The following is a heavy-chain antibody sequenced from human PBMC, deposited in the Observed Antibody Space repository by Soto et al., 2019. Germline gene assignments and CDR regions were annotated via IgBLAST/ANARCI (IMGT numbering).Heavy chain of an antibody. CDR2: IWYDGSNK. CDR1: GFTFRNYG. V-gene: IGHV3-33*08. CDR3: ASLRKDSSGWYYFDY. J-gene: IGHJ4*01. Sequence: QVQLVESGGGVVQPGRSLRLSCAASGFTFRNYGMHWVRQAPGKGLEWVAVIWYDGSNKYYADSVKGRLTISRDNSKNTLYLQLTGLRAEDRAVYYCASLRKDSSGWYYFDYWGHGTLVTVSS. D-gene: IGHD6-19*01.